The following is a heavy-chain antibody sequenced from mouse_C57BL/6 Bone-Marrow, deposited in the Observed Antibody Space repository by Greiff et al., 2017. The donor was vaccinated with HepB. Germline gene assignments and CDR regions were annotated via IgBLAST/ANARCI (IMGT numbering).Heavy chain of an antibody. V-gene: IGHV1-64*01. Sequence: QVQLQQSGAELVKPGASVKLSCKASGYTLTSYWMHWVKQRPGQGLEWIGMIHPNSGSTNYNEKFKSKATLTVDTSSSTAYMQLSSLTSEDSAVYYCTGRGVYGYALYYWGQGTTLTVSS. CDR2: IHPNSGST. CDR3: TGRGVYGYALYY. D-gene: IGHD2-2*01. J-gene: IGHJ2*01. CDR1: GYTLTSYW.